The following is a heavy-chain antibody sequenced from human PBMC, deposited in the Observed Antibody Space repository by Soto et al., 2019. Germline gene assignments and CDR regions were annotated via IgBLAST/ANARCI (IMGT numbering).Heavy chain of an antibody. CDR1: GFTFSSYS. CDR3: TTDSADFWSGLGPYYYYGMDV. V-gene: IGHV3-21*01. D-gene: IGHD3-3*01. J-gene: IGHJ6*01. Sequence: PGGSLRLSCAASGFTFSSYSMNWVRQAPGKGLEWVSSISSSSSYIYYADSVKGRFTISRDNAKNSLYLQMNSLRAEDTAVYYCTTDSADFWSGLGPYYYYGMDVWGQGTTVTVSS. CDR2: ISSSSSYI.